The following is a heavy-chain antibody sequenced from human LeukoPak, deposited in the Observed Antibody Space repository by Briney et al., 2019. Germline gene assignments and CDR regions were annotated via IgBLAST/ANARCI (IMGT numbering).Heavy chain of an antibody. V-gene: IGHV3-30*04. CDR1: GFNFNSYT. CDR2: ISDNGSNK. CDR3: ARGGDSYVSGSYYAYFDY. Sequence: GRSLRLSCSASGFNFNSYTIHWVRQAPGKGLEWVSLISDNGSNKFYVDSVKGRFTISRDNSKNTMYLQMNSLRPEDTAVYYCARGGDSYVSGSYYAYFDYWGQGTLVTVSS. J-gene: IGHJ4*02. D-gene: IGHD3-10*01.